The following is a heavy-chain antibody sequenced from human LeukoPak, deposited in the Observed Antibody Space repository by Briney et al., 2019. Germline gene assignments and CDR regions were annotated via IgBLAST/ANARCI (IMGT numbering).Heavy chain of an antibody. V-gene: IGHV3-23*01. CDR3: AKDRDGGSNTRAKGFDC. CDR1: GFTFSSYA. D-gene: IGHD3-16*01. Sequence: PGGSLRLSCAASGFTFSSYAMSWVRQAPGEGLQWVSGISAGGGTTYYADSVKGRFTISRDKSQSTLYLQMNSLRAEDTAVYYCAKDRDGGSNTRAKGFDCWGQGTLVTVSS. J-gene: IGHJ4*02. CDR2: ISAGGGTT.